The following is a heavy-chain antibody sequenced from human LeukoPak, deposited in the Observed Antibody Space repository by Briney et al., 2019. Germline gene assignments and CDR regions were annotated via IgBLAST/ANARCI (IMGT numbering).Heavy chain of an antibody. Sequence: GASVKVSCKASGGPFSSYAISWVRQAPGQGLEWMGGIIPIFGTANYAQKFQGRVTITADESTSTAYMELSSLRSEDTAVYYCARARGDYVPHYFDYWGQGTLVTVSS. J-gene: IGHJ4*02. CDR3: ARARGDYVPHYFDY. V-gene: IGHV1-69*13. D-gene: IGHD4-17*01. CDR1: GGPFSSYA. CDR2: IIPIFGTA.